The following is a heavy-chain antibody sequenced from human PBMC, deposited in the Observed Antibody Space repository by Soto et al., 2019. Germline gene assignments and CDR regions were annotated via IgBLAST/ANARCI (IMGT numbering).Heavy chain of an antibody. V-gene: IGHV3-15*07. Sequence: GGSLRLSCAASGFTFSNAWMNWVRQAPGKGLEWVGRIKSKTDGGTTDYAAPVKGRFTISRDDSKNTLYLQMNSLKTEDTAVYYCTTDFSWLLLPNWFDPWGQGTLVTVSS. CDR1: GFTFSNAW. CDR2: IKSKTDGGTT. J-gene: IGHJ5*02. D-gene: IGHD3-22*01. CDR3: TTDFSWLLLPNWFDP.